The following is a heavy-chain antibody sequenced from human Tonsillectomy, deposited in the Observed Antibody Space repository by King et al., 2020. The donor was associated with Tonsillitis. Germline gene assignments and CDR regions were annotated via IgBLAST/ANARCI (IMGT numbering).Heavy chain of an antibody. J-gene: IGHJ4*02. V-gene: IGHV5-51*01. D-gene: IGHD3-10*01. Sequence: QLVQSGAEVKKPGESLKISCQGSGYIFTSNWIGWVRQMPGKGLEWMGIIPPGDSDTRYNPSFQGQVAISADRSIATAYLQWSSLKASDTAIYYCARQGDHYFGSGSFTDWGQGTLVTVSS. CDR2: IPPGDSDT. CDR1: GYIFTSNW. CDR3: ARQGDHYFGSGSFTD.